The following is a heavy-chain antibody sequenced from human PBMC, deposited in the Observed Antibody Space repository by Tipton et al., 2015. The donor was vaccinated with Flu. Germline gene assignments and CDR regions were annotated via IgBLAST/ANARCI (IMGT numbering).Heavy chain of an antibody. CDR3: ARDSLSGLYYFDY. D-gene: IGHD5-12*01. Sequence: LRLSCTVSGGSISSYYWSWIRQPPGKGLEWIGYIYYSGSTNYNPSLKSRVTISVDTSKNQFSLKLSSVTAADTAVYYCARDSLSGLYYFDYWGQGTLVTVSS. J-gene: IGHJ4*02. CDR2: IYYSGST. CDR1: GGSISSYY. V-gene: IGHV4-59*01.